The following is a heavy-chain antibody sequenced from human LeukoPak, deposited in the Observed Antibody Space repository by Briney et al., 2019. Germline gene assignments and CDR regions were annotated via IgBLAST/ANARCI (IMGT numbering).Heavy chain of an antibody. CDR3: ARDDIAAAGTSEYFQH. J-gene: IGHJ1*01. D-gene: IGHD6-13*01. CDR1: GFTFSSYA. Sequence: TGGSLRLSCAASGFTFSSYAMHWVRQAPGKGLEWVAVISYDGSNKYYADSVKGRFTISRDNSKNTLYLQMNSLRVEDTAVYYCARDDIAAAGTSEYFQHWGQGTLVTVSS. CDR2: ISYDGSNK. V-gene: IGHV3-30*04.